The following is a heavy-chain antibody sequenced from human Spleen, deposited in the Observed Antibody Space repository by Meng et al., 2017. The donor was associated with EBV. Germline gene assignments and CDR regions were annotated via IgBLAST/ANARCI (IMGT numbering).Heavy chain of an antibody. V-gene: IGHV4-4*02. Sequence: VEPHGAGPGRVKLSGTLSHTCAVSGGSMSTYDWWSWVRQPPGKGLEWIGEIHHSGNTNYNSSLKSRVTISVDKSKNQFSLDLSSVTAADTAVYYCARDRASFGSRWFYFDSWGQGTLVTVSS. CDR3: ARDRASFGSRWFYFDS. D-gene: IGHD3-10*01. CDR2: IHHSGNT. J-gene: IGHJ4*02. CDR1: GGSMSTYDW.